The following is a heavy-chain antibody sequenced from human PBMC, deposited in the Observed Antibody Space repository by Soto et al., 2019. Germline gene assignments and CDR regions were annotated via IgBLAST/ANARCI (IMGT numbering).Heavy chain of an antibody. V-gene: IGHV4-34*01. CDR2: INHSGST. D-gene: IGHD3-3*01. CDR1: GGSFSGYY. Sequence: PSETLSLTCAVYGGSFSGYYWSWIRQPPGKGLEWIGEINHSGSTNYNPSLKSRVTISVDTSKNQFSLKLSSVTAADTAVYYCARWNGFWSGYYTHYYYYDMDVWGQGTTVTVSS. CDR3: ARWNGFWSGYYTHYYYYDMDV. J-gene: IGHJ6*02.